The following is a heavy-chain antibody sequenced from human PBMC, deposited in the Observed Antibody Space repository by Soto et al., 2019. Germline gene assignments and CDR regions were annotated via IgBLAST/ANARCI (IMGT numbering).Heavy chain of an antibody. CDR2: IIPIFGTA. J-gene: IGHJ5*02. CDR1: GGTFSSYA. V-gene: IGHV1-69*01. D-gene: IGHD3-10*01. CDR3: ASLKRGLLWFGEYGGFDP. Sequence: QVQLVQSGAEVKKPGSSVKVSCKASGGTFSSYAISWVRQAPGQGLEWMGGIIPIFGTANYAQKFQGRVTITADESTSTAYMELSSLRSEDTAVYYCASLKRGLLWFGEYGGFDPWGQGTLVTVSS.